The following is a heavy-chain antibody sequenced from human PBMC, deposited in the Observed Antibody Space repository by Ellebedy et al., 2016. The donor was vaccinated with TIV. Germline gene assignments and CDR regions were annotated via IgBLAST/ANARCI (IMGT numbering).Heavy chain of an antibody. D-gene: IGHD5-24*01. CDR3: ARGRDAYPGYFDY. V-gene: IGHV4-59*01. J-gene: IGHJ4*02. Sequence: ESLKISCAASGFTFSNYWMSWIRQPPGKGLEWIGYIYYSGTTNYNPSLKSRVSMSVDTSKIRFSLNLSSVTAADTAVYYCARGRDAYPGYFDYWGQGIPVTVSS. CDR2: IYYSGTT. CDR1: GFTFSNYW.